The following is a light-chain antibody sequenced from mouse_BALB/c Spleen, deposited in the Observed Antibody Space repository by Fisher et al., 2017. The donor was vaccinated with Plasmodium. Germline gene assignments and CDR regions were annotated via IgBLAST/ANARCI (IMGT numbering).Light chain of an antibody. CDR1: QSLLNSDGKTY. V-gene: IGKV1-135*01. CDR3: SQSTHLPLT. Sequence: DIVITQSTLTLSVTIGQPASISCKSSQSLLNSDGKTYLSWLLQRPGQSPKRLIYLVSYLDSGVPDRFTGSGSGTDFTLKISRVEAEDLGVYFCSQSTHLPLTFGAGTRLELK. CDR2: LVS. J-gene: IGKJ5*01.